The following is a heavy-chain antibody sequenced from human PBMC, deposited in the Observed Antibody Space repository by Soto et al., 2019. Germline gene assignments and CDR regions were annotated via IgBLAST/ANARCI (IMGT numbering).Heavy chain of an antibody. CDR2: ISGSGGST. D-gene: IGHD6-13*01. J-gene: IGHJ4*02. CDR3: AKDKSDSSSWYYSPVPGEFYDY. CDR1: GFTFSSYA. V-gene: IGHV3-23*01. Sequence: TGGSLRLSCAASGFTFSSYAMSWVRQAPGKGLEWVSAISGSGGSTYYADSVKGRFTISRDNSKNTLYLQMNSLRAEDTAVYYCAKDKSDSSSWYYSPVPGEFYDYWGQGTLVTVSS.